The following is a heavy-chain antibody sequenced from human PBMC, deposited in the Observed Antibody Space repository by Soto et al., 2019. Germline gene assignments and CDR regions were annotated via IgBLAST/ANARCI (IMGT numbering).Heavy chain of an antibody. CDR2: IHDSGST. Sequence: SETLSLTCTVSCGSMSNYYWSWIRQPPGKGLEWIGYIHDSGSTKYSPSLKSRVTISLDTSKNHFSLNLTSVTAADTAVYFCARGSRSGYYAYWGQGSLVTVSS. CDR1: CGSMSNYY. J-gene: IGHJ4*02. V-gene: IGHV4-59*13. CDR3: ARGSRSGYYAY. D-gene: IGHD3-3*01.